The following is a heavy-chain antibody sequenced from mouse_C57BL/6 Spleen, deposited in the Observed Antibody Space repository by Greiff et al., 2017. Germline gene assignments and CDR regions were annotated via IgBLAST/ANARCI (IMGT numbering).Heavy chain of an antibody. Sequence: EVKLVESGGGLVKPGGSLKLSCAVSGFTFSDYGMHWVRQAPEKGLEWVAYISSGSSTIYYAAPVKGRFTISSDNAKNTLFLQMTGLRSETTAMYYCAKYYGSSYEAMDYWGQGTSVTVSS. CDR1: GFTFSDYG. V-gene: IGHV5-17*01. CDR3: AKYYGSSYEAMDY. J-gene: IGHJ4*01. D-gene: IGHD1-1*01. CDR2: ISSGSSTI.